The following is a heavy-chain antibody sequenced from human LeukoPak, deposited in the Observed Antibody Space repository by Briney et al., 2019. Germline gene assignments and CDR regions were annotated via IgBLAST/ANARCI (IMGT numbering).Heavy chain of an antibody. Sequence: TGGSLRLSCVASGFTFKNAWMNWVRQAPGKGLEWVGRIKSKTDGGATDYAAPVKGRFTISRDDSKNTLYLQMNSLKGEDTAVYYCARRYGSGNFGDYWGQGTLVTVSS. CDR2: IKSKTDGGAT. CDR3: ARRYGSGNFGDY. V-gene: IGHV3-15*01. J-gene: IGHJ4*02. D-gene: IGHD3-10*01. CDR1: GFTFKNAW.